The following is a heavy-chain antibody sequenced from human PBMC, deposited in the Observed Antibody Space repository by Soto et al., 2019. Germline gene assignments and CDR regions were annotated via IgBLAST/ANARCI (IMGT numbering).Heavy chain of an antibody. V-gene: IGHV4-30-4*01. D-gene: IGHD6-6*01. Sequence: PSETLSLTCTVSGGSISSSDYYWGWIRQHPGKGLEWIGYIDYSGSTYDNPSLKRRVTRSVDTSTNQFSLKLSSVTAADTAVYYCARVRAIATRRPVFDYWGQGTLVTVSS. CDR3: ARVRAIATRRPVFDY. CDR1: GGSISSSDYY. CDR2: IDYSGST. J-gene: IGHJ4*02.